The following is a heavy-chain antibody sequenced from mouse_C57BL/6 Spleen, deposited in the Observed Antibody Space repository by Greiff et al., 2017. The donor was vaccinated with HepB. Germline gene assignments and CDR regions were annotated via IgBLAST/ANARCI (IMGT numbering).Heavy chain of an antibody. CDR1: GYTFTSYW. D-gene: IGHD2-4*01. CDR3: ARRWDYDEDYYAMDY. Sequence: QVQLQQPGAELVKPGASVKLSCKASGYTFTSYWMHWVKQRPGRGLEWIGRIDPNSGGTKYNEKFKSKATLTVDKHSSTAYMQLSSLTSEDSAVYYCARRWDYDEDYYAMDYWGQGTSVTVSS. J-gene: IGHJ4*01. CDR2: IDPNSGGT. V-gene: IGHV1-72*01.